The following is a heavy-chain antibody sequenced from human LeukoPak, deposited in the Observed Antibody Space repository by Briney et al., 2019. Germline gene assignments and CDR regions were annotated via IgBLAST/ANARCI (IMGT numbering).Heavy chain of an antibody. J-gene: IGHJ4*02. Sequence: MSSETLSLTCAVYGGSFSGYYWSWIRQPPGKGLEWIGYVSYDGRTAYNPSLKSRVTILVDTSNNQFSLELTSVTAADTAMYFCARDGLQQFGRHFFDFWGQGTLVAVSS. D-gene: IGHD4-11*01. CDR3: ARDGLQQFGRHFFDF. CDR1: GGSFSGYY. CDR2: VSYDGRT. V-gene: IGHV4-59*01.